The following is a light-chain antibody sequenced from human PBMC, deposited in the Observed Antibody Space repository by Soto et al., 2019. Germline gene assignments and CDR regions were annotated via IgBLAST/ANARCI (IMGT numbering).Light chain of an antibody. CDR1: SSDVGGYNY. CDR2: EVN. J-gene: IGLJ1*01. Sequence: QSVLTQPASVSGSPGQSITISCTGTSSDVGGYNYVSWYQQHPGKVPKLIIYEVNNRPSGVPDRFSGSKSGNTASLTISGLQAADEADYYCSLYTSENTYVFGTGTKVTVL. CDR3: SLYTSENTYV. V-gene: IGLV2-14*01.